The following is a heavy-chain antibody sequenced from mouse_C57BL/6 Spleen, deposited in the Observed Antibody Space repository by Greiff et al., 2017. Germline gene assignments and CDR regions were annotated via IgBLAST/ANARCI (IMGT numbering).Heavy chain of an antibody. D-gene: IGHD2-5*01. Sequence: QVQLQQSGAELARPGASVKLSCKASGYTFTSYGISWVKQRTGQGLEWIGEIYPRSGNTYYNEKFKGKATLTADKSSSTAYMELRSLTSEDSAVYFCASYYSNPYYYAMDYWGQGTSVTVSS. CDR2: IYPRSGNT. J-gene: IGHJ4*01. CDR3: ASYYSNPYYYAMDY. CDR1: GYTFTSYG. V-gene: IGHV1-81*01.